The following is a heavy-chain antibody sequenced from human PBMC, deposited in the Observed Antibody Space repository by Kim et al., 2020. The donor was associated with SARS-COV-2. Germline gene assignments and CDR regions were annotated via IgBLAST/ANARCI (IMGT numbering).Heavy chain of an antibody. D-gene: IGHD3-10*01. CDR2: IYYSGST. CDR1: GGSISSSSYY. J-gene: IGHJ5*02. Sequence: SETLSLTCTVSGGSISSSSYYWGWIRQPPGKGLEWIGSIYYSGSTYYNPSLKSRVTISVDTSKNQFSLKLSSVTAADTAVYYCARHVSRPNGSGKGRWFDPWGQGTLVTVSS. V-gene: IGHV4-39*01. CDR3: ARHVSRPNGSGKGRWFDP.